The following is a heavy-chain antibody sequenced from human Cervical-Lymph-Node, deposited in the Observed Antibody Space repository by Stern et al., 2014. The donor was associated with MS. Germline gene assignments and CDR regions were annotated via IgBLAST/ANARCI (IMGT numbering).Heavy chain of an antibody. CDR3: ARVDLYFDY. V-gene: IGHV4-59*01. J-gene: IGHJ4*02. CDR1: GGSISSYY. CDR2: IYYSGST. D-gene: IGHD3/OR15-3a*01. Sequence: QLQLQESGPGLVKPSETLSLTCTVSGGSISSYYWSWIRQPPGKGLEWIGYIYYSGSTNYNPSLKSRVTISVDTSKNQFSLKLSSVTAADTAVYYCARVDLYFDYWGQGTLVTVSS.